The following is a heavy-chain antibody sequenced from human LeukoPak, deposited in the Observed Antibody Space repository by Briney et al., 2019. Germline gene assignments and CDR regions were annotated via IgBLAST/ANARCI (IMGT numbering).Heavy chain of an antibody. J-gene: IGHJ4*02. CDR2: IIPIFGTA. CDR3: ASPGSGYVWNFDY. Sequence: SVKVSCKASGGTFSSYAISWVRQAPGQGLEWMGGIIPIFGTANYAQRFQGRVTITADESTSTAYMELSSLRSEDTAVYYCASPGSGYVWNFDYWGQGTLVTVSS. CDR1: GGTFSSYA. V-gene: IGHV1-69*13. D-gene: IGHD3-3*01.